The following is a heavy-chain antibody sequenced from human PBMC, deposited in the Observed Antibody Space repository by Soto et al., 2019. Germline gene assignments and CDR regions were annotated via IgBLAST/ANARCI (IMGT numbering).Heavy chain of an antibody. CDR3: ARRQFGELFNWFDP. Sequence: PSETLSLTCTVSGGSISSYYWSWIRQPPGKGLEWIGYIYYSGSTNYNPSLKSRVTISVDTSKNQFSLKLSSVTAADTAVYYCARRQFGELFNWFDPWGQGTLVTVSS. J-gene: IGHJ5*02. CDR1: GGSISSYY. D-gene: IGHD3-10*01. V-gene: IGHV4-59*08. CDR2: IYYSGST.